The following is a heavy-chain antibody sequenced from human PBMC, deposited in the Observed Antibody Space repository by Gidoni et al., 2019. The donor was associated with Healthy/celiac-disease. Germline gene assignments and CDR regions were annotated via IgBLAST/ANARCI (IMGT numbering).Heavy chain of an antibody. CDR2: ISGIGGST. J-gene: IGHJ4*02. D-gene: IGHD6-6*01. CDR1: GFPFSSYA. V-gene: IGHV3-23*01. CDR3: AKGFEYSSSSRSVGLIYKH. Sequence: EVQLLESGGGLVTPGGSLRLFCAASGFPFSSYAMSWVLQAAGKGLAGFSAISGIGGSTYYADSVKGRFTISRDNSKNTSYLQMNSLRAEDTAVYYCAKGFEYSSSSRSVGLIYKHWGQGTLVTVSS.